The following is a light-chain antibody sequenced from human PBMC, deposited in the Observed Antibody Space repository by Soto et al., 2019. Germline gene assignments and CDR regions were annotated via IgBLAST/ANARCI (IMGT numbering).Light chain of an antibody. CDR2: GAS. J-gene: IGKJ1*01. CDR3: QQYEAVVT. CDR1: ESISSSY. Sequence: EIVLTQSPGTLSLSPWERATLSCRATESISSSYLARYQQKPAQAPRLLIYGASSRATGIPDRFSGSGSGTDFTLTISRLEPEDVAVYYCQQYEAVVTFGHGTKVDIK. V-gene: IGKV3-20*01.